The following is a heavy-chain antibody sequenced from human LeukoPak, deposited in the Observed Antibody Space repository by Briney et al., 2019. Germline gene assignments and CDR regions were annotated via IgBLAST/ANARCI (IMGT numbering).Heavy chain of an antibody. D-gene: IGHD1-14*01. J-gene: IGHJ4*02. Sequence: SETLSLTCTVSGGSLSSYYWSWIRQPAGKGLEWIGRIYTSGSTNYNPSLKSRVTISVDTSKHQFSLKLSSVTAADTAVYYCARVTLDRLDYWGQGTLVTVSS. V-gene: IGHV4-4*07. CDR3: ARVTLDRLDY. CDR1: GGSLSSYY. CDR2: IYTSGST.